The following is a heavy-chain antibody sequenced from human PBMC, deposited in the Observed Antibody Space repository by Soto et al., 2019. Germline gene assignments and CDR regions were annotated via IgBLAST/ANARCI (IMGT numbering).Heavy chain of an antibody. CDR3: GKEGGGYSSSQGGMDV. D-gene: IGHD6-13*01. CDR1: GFTFSSYG. Sequence: QVQLVESGGGVVQPGRSLRLSCAASGFTFSSYGMHWVRQAPGKGLEWVAVISYDGSNKYYADSVKGRFTISRDNSKNALELQMERLGGEGTGVYCRGKEGGGYSSSQGGMDVWGQGTTVTVSS. CDR2: ISYDGSNK. J-gene: IGHJ6*02. V-gene: IGHV3-30*18.